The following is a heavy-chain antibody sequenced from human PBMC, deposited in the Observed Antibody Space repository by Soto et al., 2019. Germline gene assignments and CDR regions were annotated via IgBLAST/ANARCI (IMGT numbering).Heavy chain of an antibody. J-gene: IGHJ4*02. V-gene: IGHV4-34*01. CDR1: GGSFSGYY. CDR2: INHSGST. CDR3: ARVPTFYCGGDCYFFDY. Sequence: SETLSLTCAVYGGSFSGYYWSWIRQPPGKGLEWIGEINHSGSTNYNPSLKSRVTISVDTSKNQFSLKLSSVTAADTAVYYCARVPTFYCGGDCYFFDYWGQGTLVTVSS. D-gene: IGHD2-21*02.